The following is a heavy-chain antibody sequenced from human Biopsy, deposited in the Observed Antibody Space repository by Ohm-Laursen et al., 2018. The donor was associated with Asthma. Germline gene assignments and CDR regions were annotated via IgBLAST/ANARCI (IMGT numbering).Heavy chain of an antibody. V-gene: IGHV1-3*01. CDR1: GYTFINYA. CDR3: ARTYFDFLTGQVHDAFAM. CDR2: INAANGTT. Sequence: GASVKVSCKVSGYTFINYAIHWVRQAPGHSLEWMGWINAANGTTKYSQKFQGRLTISRDTSASTAYMDLSSLRSEDTAVYYCARTYFDFLTGQVHDAFAMWGQGTMVTVSS. J-gene: IGHJ3*02. D-gene: IGHD3-9*01.